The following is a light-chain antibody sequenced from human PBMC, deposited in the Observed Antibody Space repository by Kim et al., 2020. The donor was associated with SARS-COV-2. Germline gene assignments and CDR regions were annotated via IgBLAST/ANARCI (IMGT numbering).Light chain of an antibody. J-gene: IGKJ1*01. V-gene: IGKV3-11*01. CDR3: QQRSNWPRT. CDR2: DAS. Sequence: EIVLTQSPATLSLSPGERATISCRASQSVSSYLAWYQQKPGQAPRLLIYDASNRATGIPARFSGSGSGTDFTLTISSLEPEDFAVYYCQQRSNWPRTFGQGTKVEI. CDR1: QSVSSY.